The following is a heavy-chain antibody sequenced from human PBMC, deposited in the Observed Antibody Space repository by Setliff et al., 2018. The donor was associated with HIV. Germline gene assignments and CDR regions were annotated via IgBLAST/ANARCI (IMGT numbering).Heavy chain of an antibody. J-gene: IGHJ6*03. D-gene: IGHD3-3*01. CDR2: IYPGDSVT. CDR3: ARQGINYTSRRTYYYYYKDV. V-gene: IGHV5-51*01. Sequence: PGESLKISCKGSGYRFSNYWIGWVRQEPGKGLEWMGIIYPGDSVTRYSPSFQGQVTISADKSISTAYLQWSSLKASDTAMYYCARQGINYTSRRTYYYYYKDVWGKGTAVTVSS. CDR1: GYRFSNYW.